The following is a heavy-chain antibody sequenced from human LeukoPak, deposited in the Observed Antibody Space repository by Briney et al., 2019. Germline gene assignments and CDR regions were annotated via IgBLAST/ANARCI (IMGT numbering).Heavy chain of an antibody. J-gene: IGHJ3*02. CDR2: IYYSGST. CDR1: GGSISSYY. D-gene: IGHD6-6*01. V-gene: IGHV4-59*01. CDR3: ASWFIAAHAFDI. Sequence: PSETLSLTCTVSGGSISSYYWSWIRQPPGKGLEWIGYIYYSGSTNYNPSLKSRVTISVDTSKDQFSLKLSSVTAADTAVYYCASWFIAAHAFDIWGQGTMVTVSS.